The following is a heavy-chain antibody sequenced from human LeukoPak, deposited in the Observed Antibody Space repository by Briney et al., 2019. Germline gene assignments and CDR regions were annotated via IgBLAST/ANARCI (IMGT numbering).Heavy chain of an antibody. CDR3: ARDLPGSYYFDY. Sequence: GGSLRLSCAASGFTFRSYSMNWVRQAPGKGLEWVANIKQDGSEKYYVDSVKGRFTISRDNAKNSLYLQMNSLRAEDTAVYYCARDLPGSYYFDYWGQGTLVTVSS. V-gene: IGHV3-7*01. CDR2: IKQDGSEK. D-gene: IGHD1-26*01. J-gene: IGHJ4*02. CDR1: GFTFRSYS.